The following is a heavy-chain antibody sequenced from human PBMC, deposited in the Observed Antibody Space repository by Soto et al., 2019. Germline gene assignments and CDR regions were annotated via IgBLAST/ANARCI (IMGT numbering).Heavy chain of an antibody. CDR3: ATSYGSGYRAFDS. CDR1: GDTFNFYS. D-gene: IGHD3-10*01. CDR2: INPILSMS. J-gene: IGHJ4*02. V-gene: IGHV1-69*02. Sequence: QVQLVQSGADVQRPGSSVRVSCKASGDTFNFYSINWVRQAPGLGLQWMGRINPILSMSNYAPRFQGRVTMTADKSTSTAYVELSSLRSEDTAMSYCATSYGSGYRAFDSWGQGALVTVSS.